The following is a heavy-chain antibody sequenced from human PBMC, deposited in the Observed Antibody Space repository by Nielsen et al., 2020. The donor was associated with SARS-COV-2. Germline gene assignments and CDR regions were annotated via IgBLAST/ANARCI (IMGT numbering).Heavy chain of an antibody. CDR3: AETINGYYYGSGSYLPLGY. J-gene: IGHJ4*02. V-gene: IGHV1-69*01. CDR2: IIPIFGTA. D-gene: IGHD3-10*01. Sequence: WVRQAPGQGLEWMGGIIPIFGTANYAQKFQGRVTITADESTSTAYMELSSLRSEDTAVYYGAETINGYYYGSGSYLPLGYWGQGTLVTVSS.